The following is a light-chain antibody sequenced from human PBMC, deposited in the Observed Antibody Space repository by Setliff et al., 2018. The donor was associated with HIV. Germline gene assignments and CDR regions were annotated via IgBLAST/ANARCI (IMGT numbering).Light chain of an antibody. V-gene: IGLV2-14*01. CDR1: SSDVGGYSY. Sequence: SVLTQPASVSGSPGQSITITCTGTSSDVGGYSYVSWYQQHPGKAPKLIIYEVRNRPSGVSNRFSGSTSGNTASLTISGLQAEDEADYYCSSYAITNTLPFGTGTKVTVL. CDR3: SSYAITNTLP. CDR2: EVR. J-gene: IGLJ1*01.